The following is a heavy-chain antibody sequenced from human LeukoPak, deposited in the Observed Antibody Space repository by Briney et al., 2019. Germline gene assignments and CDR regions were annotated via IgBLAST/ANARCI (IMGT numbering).Heavy chain of an antibody. Sequence: GGSLRLSCVASGFTFSSYVMSWVRQTPGKGLEWVSSISGSGDSTFYADSVKGRFTISRDNSKNTLYLQLDGLRTEDTALYYCAKDRLLNCRGDCYIFDYWGQGTLVTVSS. J-gene: IGHJ4*02. D-gene: IGHD2-21*02. CDR2: ISGSGDST. V-gene: IGHV3-23*01. CDR3: AKDRLLNCRGDCYIFDY. CDR1: GFTFSSYV.